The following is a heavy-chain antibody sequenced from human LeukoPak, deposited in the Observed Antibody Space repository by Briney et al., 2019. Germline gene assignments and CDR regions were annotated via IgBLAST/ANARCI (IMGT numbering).Heavy chain of an antibody. J-gene: IGHJ2*01. CDR2: IYSGGST. Sequence: GGSLRLSCAASGFTVSSNYVSWVRQAPGKGLEWVSVIYSGGSTYYADSVKGRFTISRDNSKNTLYLQMNSLRAEDTAVYYCAREGYDILTGPHWYFDLWGRGTLVTVSS. V-gene: IGHV3-53*01. CDR1: GFTVSSNY. CDR3: AREGYDILTGPHWYFDL. D-gene: IGHD3-9*01.